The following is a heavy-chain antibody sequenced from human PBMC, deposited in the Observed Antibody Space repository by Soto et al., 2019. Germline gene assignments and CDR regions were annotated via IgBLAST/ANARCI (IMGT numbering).Heavy chain of an antibody. CDR2: INTDGSIT. CDR3: SCGAVRGVLYY. CDR1: GLIFSNYK. Sequence: GGSLRLSCAASGLIFSNYKMHWVRQAPGKGLVWVSRINTDGSITDYADSVKGRFTVSRDNAKNTMYLQMNSLTADDTAVYYCSCGAVRGVLYYCAQGSLVTGSS. V-gene: IGHV3-74*01. D-gene: IGHD2-8*02. J-gene: IGHJ4*02.